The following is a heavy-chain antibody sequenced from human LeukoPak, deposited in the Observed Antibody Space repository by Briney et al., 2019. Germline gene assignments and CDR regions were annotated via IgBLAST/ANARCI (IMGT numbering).Heavy chain of an antibody. CDR1: GGPFSGYY. V-gene: IGHV4-34*01. CDR2: INHSGST. D-gene: IGHD3-9*01. CDR3: VGSGDILTGYENWFDP. J-gene: IGHJ5*02. Sequence: SETLSLTCAVYGGPFSGYYWSWIRQPPGKGLEWIGEINHSGSTNYNPSLKSRVTISVDTSKNQFSLKLSSVTAADTAVYYCVGSGDILTGYENWFDPWGQGNLVTVSS.